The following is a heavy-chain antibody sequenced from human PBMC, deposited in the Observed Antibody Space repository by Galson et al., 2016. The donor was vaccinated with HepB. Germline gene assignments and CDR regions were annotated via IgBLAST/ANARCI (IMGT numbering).Heavy chain of an antibody. CDR2: TYYSGST. D-gene: IGHD4-11*01. J-gene: IGHJ5*02. Sequence: TLSLTCTISGGSVSSGGYYWSWIRQHPGKGLEWLGYTYYSGSTYYNPSLKSRVTMSVDTSKNHFSLNVASVTAADTAVYYCARVALQCSIANCPLDRWGQGIQVTVSS. V-gene: IGHV4-31*03. CDR3: ARVALQCSIANCPLDR. CDR1: GGSVSSGGYY.